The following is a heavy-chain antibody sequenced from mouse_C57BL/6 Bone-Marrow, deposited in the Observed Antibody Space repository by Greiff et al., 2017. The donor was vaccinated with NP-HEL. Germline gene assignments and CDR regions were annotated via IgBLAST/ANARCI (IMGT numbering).Heavy chain of an antibody. J-gene: IGHJ2*01. D-gene: IGHD3-3*01. V-gene: IGHV5-4*01. CDR3: ARGGRKDFDY. CDR1: GFTFSSYA. Sequence: EVHLVESGGGLVKPGGSLKLSCAASGFTFSSYAMSWVRQTPEKRLEWVATISDGGSYTYYPDNVKGRFTISRDNAKNNLYLQMSHLKSEDTAMYYCARGGRKDFDYWGQGTTLTVSS. CDR2: ISDGGSYT.